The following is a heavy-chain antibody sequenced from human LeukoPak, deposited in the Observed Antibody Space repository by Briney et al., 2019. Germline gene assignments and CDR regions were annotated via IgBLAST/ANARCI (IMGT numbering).Heavy chain of an antibody. V-gene: IGHV3-33*01. J-gene: IGHJ4*02. D-gene: IGHD3-16*01. Sequence: SGGSLRLSCVASGFSFSSHGMHWVHQAPGKGLEWVAVIWYDASNKYYADSVKGRFTISRDNSKNTLYLQMNSLRVEDTAVYYCARWGDNKILDYWGQGNLVTVSS. CDR3: ARWGDNKILDY. CDR1: GFSFSSHG. CDR2: IWYDASNK.